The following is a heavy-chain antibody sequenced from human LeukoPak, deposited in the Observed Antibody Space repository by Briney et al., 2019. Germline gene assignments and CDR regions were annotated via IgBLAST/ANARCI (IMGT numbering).Heavy chain of an antibody. J-gene: IGHJ4*02. CDR2: ISSSSSYI. CDR1: GFTFSSYS. V-gene: IGHV3-21*01. Sequence: GGSLRLSCAASGFTFSSYSMNWVRQAPGKGLEWVSSISSSSSYIYYADSMKGRFTISRDNAKNSLYLQMNSLRAEDTAVYYCASTIILTGYYNPFDYWGQGTLVTVSS. CDR3: ASTIILTGYYNPFDY. D-gene: IGHD3-9*01.